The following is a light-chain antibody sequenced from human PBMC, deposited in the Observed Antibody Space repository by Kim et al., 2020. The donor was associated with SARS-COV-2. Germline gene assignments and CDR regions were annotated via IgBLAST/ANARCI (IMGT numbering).Light chain of an antibody. CDR1: QSVNNNY. V-gene: IGKV3-20*01. J-gene: IGKJ4*01. CDR3: QQCGSSPLT. CDR2: GAS. Sequence: PGERATLSCRASQSVNNNYLAWYQQKPGQAPRLLIYGASKRATGIPDRFSGSGSGTDFTLTISRLEPEDFAVYYCQQCGSSPLTFGGGTKV.